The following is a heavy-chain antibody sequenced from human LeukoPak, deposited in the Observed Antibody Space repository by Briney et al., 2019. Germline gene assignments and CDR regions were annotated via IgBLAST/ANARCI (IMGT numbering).Heavy chain of an antibody. J-gene: IGHJ4*02. CDR2: IWYDGSNK. CDR3: ARDQRYSWNDGGIGDY. CDR1: GFTFSSYG. V-gene: IGHV3-33*01. D-gene: IGHD1-1*01. Sequence: GGSLRLSCAASGFTFSSYGMHWVRQAPGKGLEWVAVIWYDGSNKYYADSVKGRFTISRDNSKNTLYLQMNSLRAEDTAVYYCARDQRYSWNDGGIGDYWGQGTLVTVSS.